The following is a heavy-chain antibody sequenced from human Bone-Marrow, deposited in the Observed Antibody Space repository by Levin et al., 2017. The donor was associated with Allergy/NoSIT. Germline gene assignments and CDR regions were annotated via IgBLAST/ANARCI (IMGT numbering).Heavy chain of an antibody. D-gene: IGHD3-22*01. J-gene: IGHJ5*02. CDR3: AKEWLLYDSSGYYLDWFDP. V-gene: IGHV3-23*01. CDR1: GFTFSSYA. CDR2: ISGSGGST. Sequence: GESLKISCAASGFTFSSYAMSWVRQAPGKGLEWVSAISGSGGSTYYADSVKGRFTISRDNSKNTLYLQMNSLRAEDTAVYYCAKEWLLYDSSGYYLDWFDPWGQGTLVTVSS.